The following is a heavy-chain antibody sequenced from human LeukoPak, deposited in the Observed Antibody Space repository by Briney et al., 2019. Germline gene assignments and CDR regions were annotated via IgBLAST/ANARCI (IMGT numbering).Heavy chain of an antibody. J-gene: IGHJ4*02. CDR3: AREGPRQLVQGGFDY. CDR1: GFTFSSYE. Sequence: GGSLRLSCAASGFTFSSYEMNWVRQAPGKGLEWASYISSSGSTIYYADSVKGRFTISRDNAKNSLYLQMNSLRAEDTAVYYCAREGPRQLVQGGFDYWGQGTLVTVSS. CDR2: ISSSGSTI. D-gene: IGHD6-13*01. V-gene: IGHV3-48*03.